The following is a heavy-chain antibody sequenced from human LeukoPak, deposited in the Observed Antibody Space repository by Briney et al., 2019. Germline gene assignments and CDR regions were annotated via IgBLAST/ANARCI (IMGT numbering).Heavy chain of an antibody. CDR1: GGSISTYY. CDR3: ARRDDYGDYFDH. J-gene: IGHJ4*02. Sequence: PSETLSLTCTLSGGSISTYYWSWIRQPPGKGLEWIGYIYHSGSTNYNPSLKSRVTISVDTSKNQFSLKLSSVTAADTAVYYCARRDDYGDYFDHWGQGTLVTVSS. CDR2: IYHSGST. D-gene: IGHD4-17*01. V-gene: IGHV4-59*08.